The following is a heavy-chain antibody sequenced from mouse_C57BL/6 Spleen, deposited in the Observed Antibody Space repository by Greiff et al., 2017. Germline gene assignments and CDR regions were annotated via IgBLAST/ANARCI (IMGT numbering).Heavy chain of an antibody. CDR3: ARQRYYSNYDWYFDV. Sequence: QVQLQQPGAELVRPGTSVKLSCKASGYTFTSYWMHWVKQRPGQGLEWIGVIDPSDSYTNYNQKFKGKATLTVDTSSSTAYMQLSSLTSEDSAVYYCARQRYYSNYDWYFDVWGTGTTVTVSS. J-gene: IGHJ1*03. CDR2: IDPSDSYT. D-gene: IGHD2-5*01. V-gene: IGHV1-59*01. CDR1: GYTFTSYW.